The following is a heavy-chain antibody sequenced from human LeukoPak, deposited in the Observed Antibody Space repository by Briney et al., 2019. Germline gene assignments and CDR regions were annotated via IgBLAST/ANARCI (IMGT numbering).Heavy chain of an antibody. Sequence: PGGSLRLSCAASGFTVSSNYMSWVRQAPGKGLEWVANIKQDGSEKYYVDSVKGRFTISRDNAKNSLYLQMNSLRAEDTAVYYCARAKAYYYYYYGMDVWGQGTTVTVSS. V-gene: IGHV3-7*04. CDR2: IKQDGSEK. J-gene: IGHJ6*02. CDR3: ARAKAYYYYYYGMDV. CDR1: GFTVSSNY.